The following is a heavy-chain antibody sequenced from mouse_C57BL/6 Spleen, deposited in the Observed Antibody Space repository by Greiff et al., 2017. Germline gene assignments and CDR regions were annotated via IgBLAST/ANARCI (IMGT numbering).Heavy chain of an antibody. CDR3: TRDVGLRPNWYFDV. V-gene: IGHV5-9-1*02. D-gene: IGHD2-4*01. Sequence: EVKVVESGEGLVKPGGSLKLSCAASGFTFSSYAMSWVRQTPEKRLEWVAYISSGGDYIYYADTVKGRFTISRDNARNTLYLQMSSLKSEDTAMYYCTRDVGLRPNWYFDVWGTGTTVTVSS. CDR2: ISSGGDYI. CDR1: GFTFSSYA. J-gene: IGHJ1*03.